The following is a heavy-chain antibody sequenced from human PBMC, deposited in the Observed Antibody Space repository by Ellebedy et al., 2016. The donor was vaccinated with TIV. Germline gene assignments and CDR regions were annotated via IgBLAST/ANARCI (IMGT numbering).Heavy chain of an antibody. CDR1: GFTFSSYA. J-gene: IGHJ3*01. CDR2: ITSSSGTT. Sequence: GESLKISXAVSGFTFSSYAMSWVRQAPGKGLEWISYITSSSGTTYYADSVKGRFTISRDNAKNLLLLQMDSLRAEDAAVYYCVRDEAWGQGTMVTVPS. CDR3: VRDEA. V-gene: IGHV3-48*04.